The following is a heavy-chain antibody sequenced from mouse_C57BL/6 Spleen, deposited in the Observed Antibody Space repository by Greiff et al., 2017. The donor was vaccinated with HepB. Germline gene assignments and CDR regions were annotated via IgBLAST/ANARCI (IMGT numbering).Heavy chain of an antibody. Sequence: QVQLQQPGAELVMPGASVKLSCKASGYTFTSYWMHWVKQRPGQGLEWIGEIDPSDSYTNYNQKFKGKSTLTVDKSSSTAYMQLSSLTSEDSAVYYCAIYYDPLDYWGQGTTLTVSS. D-gene: IGHD2-4*01. J-gene: IGHJ2*01. CDR3: AIYYDPLDY. V-gene: IGHV1-69*01. CDR2: IDPSDSYT. CDR1: GYTFTSYW.